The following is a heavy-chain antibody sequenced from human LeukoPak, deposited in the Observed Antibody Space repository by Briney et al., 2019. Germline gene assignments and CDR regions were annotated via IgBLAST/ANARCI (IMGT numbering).Heavy chain of an antibody. Sequence: SETLSLTCTVSGGSISSYYWSWIRQPPGKGLEWIGYIYYSGSTNYNPSLKSRVTISVDTSKNQFSLKLSSVTAADTAVYYCARAWSQYYYYGMDVWGQGTTVTVSS. CDR3: ARAWSQYYYYGMDV. CDR1: GGSISSYY. J-gene: IGHJ6*02. CDR2: IYYSGST. D-gene: IGHD3-3*01. V-gene: IGHV4-59*08.